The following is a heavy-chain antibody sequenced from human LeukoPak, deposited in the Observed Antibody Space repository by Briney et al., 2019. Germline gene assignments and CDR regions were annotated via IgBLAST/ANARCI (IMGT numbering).Heavy chain of an antibody. Sequence: GGSLRLSCAASGFTFSSYGMHWVRQAPGKGLEWVAVISYDGSNKYYADSVKGRFTISRDNSKNTLYLQMNSLRAEDTAVYFCAKDYVLYGMDVWGQGTTVTVSS. CDR3: AKDYVLYGMDV. D-gene: IGHD3-10*02. V-gene: IGHV3-30*18. J-gene: IGHJ6*02. CDR1: GFTFSSYG. CDR2: ISYDGSNK.